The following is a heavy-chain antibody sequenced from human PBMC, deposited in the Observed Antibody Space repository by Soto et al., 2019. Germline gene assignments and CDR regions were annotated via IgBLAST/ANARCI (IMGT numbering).Heavy chain of an antibody. CDR3: ARGPYSSSWYKEKSINYYYYYYMDV. CDR2: IYYSGST. D-gene: IGHD6-13*01. J-gene: IGHJ6*03. CDR1: GVSISSGGYY. V-gene: IGHV4-31*03. Sequence: SETLSLTCPVSGVSISSGGYYWSWIRQHPGKGLEWIGYIYYSGSTYYNPSLKSRVTISVDTSKNQFSLKLSSVTAADTAVYYCARGPYSSSWYKEKSINYYYYYYMDVWGKGTTVTVSS.